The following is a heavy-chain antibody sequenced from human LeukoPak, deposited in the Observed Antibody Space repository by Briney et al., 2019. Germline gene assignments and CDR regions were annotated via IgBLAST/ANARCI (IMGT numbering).Heavy chain of an antibody. Sequence: PGGSLTLSCSASGFTFSSHWMSWVRQAPRKGLELVANIKQDGSENYYVDSVKSRFTISRDNAKNSLYLQMNSLRAEDTVVYCCARAYRFWGQGTMVTVSS. J-gene: IGHJ3*01. CDR2: IKQDGSEN. CDR3: ARAYRF. V-gene: IGHV3-7*01. CDR1: GFTFSSHW.